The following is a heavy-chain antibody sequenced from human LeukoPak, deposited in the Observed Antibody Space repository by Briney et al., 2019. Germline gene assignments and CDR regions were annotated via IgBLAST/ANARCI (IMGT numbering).Heavy chain of an antibody. J-gene: IGHJ4*02. V-gene: IGHV6-1*01. CDR1: GDSVSSNSAA. D-gene: IGHD3-10*01. CDR3: AREETMVRGADLDY. Sequence: SQTLSLTCAISGDSVSSNSAAWNWIRQSPSRGLEWLGRTYYRSKWYNNYAVSVKSRITINPDTSKNQFSLQLNSVTPDDTAVYYCAREETMVRGADLDYWGQGTLVTVSS. CDR2: TYYRSKWYN.